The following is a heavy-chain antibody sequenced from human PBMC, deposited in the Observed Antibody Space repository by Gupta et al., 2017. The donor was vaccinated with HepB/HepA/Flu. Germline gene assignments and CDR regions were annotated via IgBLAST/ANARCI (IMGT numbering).Heavy chain of an antibody. V-gene: IGHV3-7*01. J-gene: IGHJ4*02. CDR2: MSQDGSEK. D-gene: IGHD6-13*01. CDR1: GFTLNNHW. CDR3: ARGFSSLY. Sequence: EVQLVASGGGLVLTGGSLRLSSAAYGFTLNNHWMTWVRQAPGKGLEWVASMSQDGSEKYYVGSVKGRFTISRDTAKNSLYLQMSSLRDEDTAVYYCARGFSSLYWGQGTLVTVSS.